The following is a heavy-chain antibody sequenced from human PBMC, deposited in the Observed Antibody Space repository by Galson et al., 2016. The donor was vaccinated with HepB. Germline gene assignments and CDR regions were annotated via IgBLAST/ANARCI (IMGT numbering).Heavy chain of an antibody. CDR1: GLSFKNYA. D-gene: IGHD6-6*01. V-gene: IGHV3-23*01. Sequence: SLRLSCAVSGLSFKNYAMTWVRQAPGKGLEWVSGISGRGDETHYADSVKGRFTVSRDNSQNTLYLQMNSLRGEDTAVYYCAKGGSVSIAINNWFDPWGQGTLVTVSS. CDR2: ISGRGDET. CDR3: AKGGSVSIAINNWFDP. J-gene: IGHJ5*02.